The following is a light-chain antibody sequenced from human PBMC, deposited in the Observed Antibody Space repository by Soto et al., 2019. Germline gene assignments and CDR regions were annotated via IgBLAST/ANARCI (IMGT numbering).Light chain of an antibody. Sequence: QSALTQPPSASGSPGQSVAISCTGTSSDVGGYNDVSWYQQHPGKAPKLMIYEVTGRPSGVPDRFSGSKSGNTASLTVSGLQADDEADYYCSSKAGSNNLGVVFGGGTKLTVL. CDR2: EVT. V-gene: IGLV2-8*01. J-gene: IGLJ3*02. CDR1: SSDVGGYND. CDR3: SSKAGSNNLGVV.